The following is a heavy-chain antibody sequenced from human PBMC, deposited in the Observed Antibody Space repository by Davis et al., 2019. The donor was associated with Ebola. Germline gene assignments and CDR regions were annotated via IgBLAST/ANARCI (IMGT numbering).Heavy chain of an antibody. V-gene: IGHV3-74*03. CDR3: ATLPGYY. CDR2: INRDGSTT. Sequence: HTGGSLRLSCAASGFIFSSYWMHWVRQAPGKGLVWVSCINRDGSTTTYADSVKGRFTISRDNAKNTLYLQMNNLRVEDTAVYYCATLPGYYWGQGTLVTVSS. J-gene: IGHJ4*02. CDR1: GFIFSSYW. D-gene: IGHD1-26*01.